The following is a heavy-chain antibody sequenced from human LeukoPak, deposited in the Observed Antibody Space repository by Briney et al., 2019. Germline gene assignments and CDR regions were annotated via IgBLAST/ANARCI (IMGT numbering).Heavy chain of an antibody. D-gene: IGHD3-16*01. Sequence: TGGSLRLSCAASGFTFSSYSMNWVRQAPGNGLEWVSYISGSSGTIYYADAVKGRFTIYRDNAKNSLYLQMNSLRAEDTAVYYCARRSEFGVLYYMDVWGKGTTVTVSS. J-gene: IGHJ6*03. V-gene: IGHV3-48*01. CDR1: GFTFSSYS. CDR2: ISGSSGTI. CDR3: ARRSEFGVLYYMDV.